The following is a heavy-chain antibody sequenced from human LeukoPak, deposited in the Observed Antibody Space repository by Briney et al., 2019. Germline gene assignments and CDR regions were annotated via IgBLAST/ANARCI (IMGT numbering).Heavy chain of an antibody. D-gene: IGHD1-26*01. V-gene: IGHV4-59*01. CDR1: GGSFSTYY. CDR3: ARGQGGNYYLNYFDY. J-gene: IGHJ4*02. Sequence: SETLSLTCTVTGGSFSTYYWSWIRQPPGKGLEWGGHFYYSGSTNSNPSTKSRVTISVDTSRNQFSLKLTSVTAADTAVYYCARGQGGNYYLNYFDYWGQGALVTVSS. CDR2: FYYSGST.